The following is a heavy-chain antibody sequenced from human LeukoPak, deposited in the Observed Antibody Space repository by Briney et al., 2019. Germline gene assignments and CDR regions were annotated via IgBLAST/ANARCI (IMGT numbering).Heavy chain of an antibody. CDR3: ARDAWFGAGRTFAY. J-gene: IGHJ4*02. Sequence: SETLSLTCAVSGASISSSNYYWGWIRQPPGKGLEWIGSIYYSGSTYYNPSLKSRVTISVDTSKNQFSLRLSSVTAADTAVYYCARDAWFGAGRTFAYWGQGTLVTVSS. D-gene: IGHD3-10*01. V-gene: IGHV4-39*07. CDR1: GASISSSNYY. CDR2: IYYSGST.